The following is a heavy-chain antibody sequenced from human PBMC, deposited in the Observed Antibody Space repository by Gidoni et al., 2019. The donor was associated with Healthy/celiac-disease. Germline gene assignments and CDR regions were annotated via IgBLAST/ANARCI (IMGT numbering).Heavy chain of an antibody. CDR1: GFTFSSYG. CDR3: AKSGYSGYDYDY. CDR2: ISYDGSNK. V-gene: IGHV3-30*18. Sequence: VQLVESGGGVVQPGRSLRLSCAASGFTFSSYGMHWVRQAPGKGLEWVAVISYDGSNKYYADSVKGRFTISRDNSKNTLYLQMNSLRAEDTAVYYCAKSGYSGYDYDYWGQGTLVTVSS. D-gene: IGHD5-12*01. J-gene: IGHJ4*02.